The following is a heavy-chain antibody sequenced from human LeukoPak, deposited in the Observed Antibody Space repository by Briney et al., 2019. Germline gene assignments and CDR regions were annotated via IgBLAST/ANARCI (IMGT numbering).Heavy chain of an antibody. CDR1: GFTFSSYD. V-gene: IGHV3-13*01. D-gene: IGHD3-22*01. J-gene: IGHJ4*02. CDR2: IGTAGDT. Sequence: GGSLRLSCAASGFTFSSYDMHWVRQATGKGLEWVSAIGTAGDTYYPGSVKGRFTISRDNSRNTVFLQMNSLRAEDSGVYYCATDRERDPSVYYLVGGQGTLITVSS. CDR3: ATDRERDPSVYYLV.